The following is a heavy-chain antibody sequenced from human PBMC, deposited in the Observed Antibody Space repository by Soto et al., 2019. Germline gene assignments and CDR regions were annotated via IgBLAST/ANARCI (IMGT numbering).Heavy chain of an antibody. CDR1: PVRLRTYA. CDR2: HRGNGDGT. V-gene: IGHV3-23*01. Sequence: GGSLSLSCPVSPVRLRTYATSWVRQAAGKGLEWVSVHRGNGDGTYYVDSVKGRFTISRDSSKNTMYIRMPSQRSAGPAAHYRASYVRGSNFYFDNWGQGTLVTVSS. CDR3: ASYVRGSNFYFDN. D-gene: IGHD3-10*02. J-gene: IGHJ4*02.